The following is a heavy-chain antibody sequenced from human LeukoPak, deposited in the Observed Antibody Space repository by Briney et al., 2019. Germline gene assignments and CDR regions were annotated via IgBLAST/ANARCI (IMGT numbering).Heavy chain of an antibody. Sequence: ASVKVSCKASGYTFTNYDINWVRQATGQGLEWMGWMNPNSGNTGYAQKFQGRVTMTRNTSISTAYMELSSLRSEDTAVYYCARGPPHRDYYYYYLDVWGTGTTVTVSS. J-gene: IGHJ6*03. V-gene: IGHV1-8*01. CDR2: MNPNSGNT. CDR3: ARGPPHRDYYYYYLDV. D-gene: IGHD5-24*01. CDR1: GYTFTNYD.